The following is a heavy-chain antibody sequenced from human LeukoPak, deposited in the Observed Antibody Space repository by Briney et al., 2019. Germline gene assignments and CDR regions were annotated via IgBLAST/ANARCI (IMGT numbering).Heavy chain of an antibody. Sequence: SETLSLTCTVSGGSISSNNYYWGWIRQPPGKGLEWIGSIYYSGSTYYNPSLKSRVTIAVDTSKNQFSLRLSSVTAADTAFYYCARDRGVSGFDYWGQGTLVTVSS. V-gene: IGHV4-39*07. CDR1: GGSISSNNYY. D-gene: IGHD6-13*01. CDR3: ARDRGVSGFDY. CDR2: IYYSGST. J-gene: IGHJ4*02.